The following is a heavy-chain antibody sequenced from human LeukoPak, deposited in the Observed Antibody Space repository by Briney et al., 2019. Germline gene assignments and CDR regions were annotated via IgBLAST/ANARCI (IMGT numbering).Heavy chain of an antibody. CDR3: ARSYGHYGWFDP. D-gene: IGHD4-17*01. V-gene: IGHV4-39*01. CDR1: GGSISSSSYY. CDR2: IYYSGDT. J-gene: IGHJ5*02. Sequence: SETLSLTCTVSGGSISSSSYYWGWIRQPPGKGLEWIGSIYYSGDTYYNPSLRSRVTISVDTSKNQFSLKVSYVTAADSAVYYCARSYGHYGWFDPWGQGTLVTVSS.